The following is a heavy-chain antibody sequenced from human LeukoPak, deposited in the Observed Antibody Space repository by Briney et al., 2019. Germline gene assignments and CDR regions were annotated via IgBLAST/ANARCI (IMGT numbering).Heavy chain of an antibody. Sequence: SETLSLTCTVSGGSISSHYWSWIRQPPGKGLEWIGYIYYSGSTHYNPFLKSRVTISVDTSKNQFSLKLSSVTAADTAVYYCARNIAALRGYYYYMDVWGKGTTVTVSS. V-gene: IGHV4-59*11. CDR3: ARNIAALRGYYYYMDV. J-gene: IGHJ6*03. CDR1: GGSISSHY. CDR2: IYYSGST. D-gene: IGHD6-6*01.